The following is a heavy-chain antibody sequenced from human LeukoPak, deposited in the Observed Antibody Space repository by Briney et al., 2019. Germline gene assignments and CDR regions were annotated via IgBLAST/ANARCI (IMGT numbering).Heavy chain of an antibody. Sequence: GGSLRLSCTASGFTFSSYWMHWVRQAPGKGLVWVSRIHSDGSTTSYADSVKGRFTISRDNAKNTLYLQMNSLRAEDTAVYYCARRAGSAESHSIDYWGQGTLATVSS. V-gene: IGHV3-74*01. J-gene: IGHJ4*02. D-gene: IGHD3-10*01. CDR1: GFTFSSYW. CDR2: IHSDGSTT. CDR3: ARRAGSAESHSIDY.